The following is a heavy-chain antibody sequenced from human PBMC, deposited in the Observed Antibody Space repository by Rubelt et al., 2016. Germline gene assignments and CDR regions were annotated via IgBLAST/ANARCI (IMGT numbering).Heavy chain of an antibody. V-gene: IGHV3-74*01. CDR2: INNDGTTT. CDR3: ARVVSPRLVAALDY. D-gene: IGHD2-2*01. J-gene: IGHJ4*02. Sequence: HWVRQAPGKGLEWASCINNDGTTTSYAASVKGRFTISRDNAKNTLYLQMNSLRAEDTAAYYCARVVSPRLVAALDYWGQGSLVTVSS.